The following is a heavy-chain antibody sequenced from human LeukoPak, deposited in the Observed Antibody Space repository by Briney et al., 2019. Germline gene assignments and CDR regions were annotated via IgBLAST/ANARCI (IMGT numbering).Heavy chain of an antibody. CDR3: ARVFLSYSSGYYFDY. CDR2: ISSSSSYI. D-gene: IGHD6-25*01. Sequence: GGSLRLSCAASGFTFSSYSMNWVRQAPGKGLEWVSSISSSSSYIYYADSVKGRFTISRDNAKNSLYPQMNSLRAEDTAVYYCARVFLSYSSGYYFDYWGQGTLVTVSS. J-gene: IGHJ4*02. CDR1: GFTFSSYS. V-gene: IGHV3-21*01.